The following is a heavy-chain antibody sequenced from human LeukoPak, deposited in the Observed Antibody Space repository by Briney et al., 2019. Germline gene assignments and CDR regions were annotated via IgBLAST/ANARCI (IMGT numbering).Heavy chain of an antibody. D-gene: IGHD4-23*01. J-gene: IGHJ4*02. CDR1: GYTFTSYG. V-gene: IGHV1-18*01. Sequence: GASVKLSCKASGYTFTSYGISWVRQAPGQGLEWMGWISAYNGNTNYAQKLQGRVTMTTDTSTSTAYMELRSLRSDDTAVYSCARDLNRVVTSKAVGCWGQVIMVSASS. CDR3: ARDLNRVVTSKAVGC. CDR2: ISAYNGNT.